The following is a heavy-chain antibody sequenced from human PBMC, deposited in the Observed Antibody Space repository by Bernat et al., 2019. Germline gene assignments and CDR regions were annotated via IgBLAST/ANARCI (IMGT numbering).Heavy chain of an antibody. V-gene: IGHV2-26*01. CDR1: GFSLSNARMG. Sequence: QVTLKESGPVLVKPIETLTLTCTVSGFSLSNARMGVSWIRQPPGKALEWLAHIFSNDEKSYSTSLKSRLTISKDTSKSQVVLTMTNMDPVDTATYYCARIPVDDILTGSNWYFDLWGRGTLVTVSS. J-gene: IGHJ2*01. CDR3: ARIPVDDILTGSNWYFDL. CDR2: IFSNDEK. D-gene: IGHD3-9*01.